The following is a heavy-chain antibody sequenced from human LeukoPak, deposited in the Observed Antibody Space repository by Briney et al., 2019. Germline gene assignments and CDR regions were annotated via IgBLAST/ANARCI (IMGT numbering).Heavy chain of an antibody. D-gene: IGHD6-13*01. J-gene: IGHJ1*01. CDR3: ARGRIAAAGTLQH. V-gene: IGHV1-69*05. CDR1: GGTFSSYA. Sequence: ASVKVSCKASGGTFSSYAISWVRQAPGQGLEWMGGIIPIFGTANYAQKFQGRVTITTDESTSTAYMELSSLRSEDTAVYYCARGRIAAAGTLQHWGQGTLVTVSS. CDR2: IIPIFGTA.